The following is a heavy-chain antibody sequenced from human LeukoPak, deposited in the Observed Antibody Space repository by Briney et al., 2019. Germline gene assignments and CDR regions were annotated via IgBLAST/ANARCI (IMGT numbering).Heavy chain of an antibody. CDR3: ARDRVVPAALYYYYYYYMDV. V-gene: IGHV3-30*04. D-gene: IGHD2-2*01. Sequence: PERSLRLSCAASGFTFSSYAMHWVRQAPGKGLEWVAVISYDGSNKYYADSVKGRFTISRDNSKNTLYLQMNSLRAEDTAVYYCARDRVVPAALYYYYYYYMDVWGKGTTVTVSS. CDR2: ISYDGSNK. CDR1: GFTFSSYA. J-gene: IGHJ6*03.